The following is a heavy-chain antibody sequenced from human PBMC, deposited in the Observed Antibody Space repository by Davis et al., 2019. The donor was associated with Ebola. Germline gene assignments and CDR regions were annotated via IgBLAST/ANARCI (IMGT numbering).Heavy chain of an antibody. V-gene: IGHV4-39*01. D-gene: IGHD3-3*01. Sequence: SETLSLTCTVSGGSIISSSSYWGWIRQPPRKGLEWIGSIYYSGITYYNPSLKSRVTISVDTSKNQFSLKLRSVTAADTAVYYCARQGWSGYPVRHWLDPWGRGTLVTVSS. J-gene: IGHJ5*02. CDR1: GGSIISSSSY. CDR2: IYYSGIT. CDR3: ARQGWSGYPVRHWLDP.